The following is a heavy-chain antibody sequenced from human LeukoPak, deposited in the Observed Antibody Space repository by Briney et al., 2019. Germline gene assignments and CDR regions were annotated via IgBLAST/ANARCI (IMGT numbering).Heavy chain of an antibody. Sequence: ASVKVSCKASGGTFSSHAISWVRQAPGQGLEWMGRIIPILGLTNYAQKFQGRVTITADKSTSTAYMELNSLRSEDTAVYYCARTEYSSSFPYYYYYMDVWGKGTTVTVSS. J-gene: IGHJ6*03. CDR3: ARTEYSSSFPYYYYYMDV. CDR2: IIPILGLT. D-gene: IGHD6-6*01. CDR1: GGTFSSHA. V-gene: IGHV1-69*04.